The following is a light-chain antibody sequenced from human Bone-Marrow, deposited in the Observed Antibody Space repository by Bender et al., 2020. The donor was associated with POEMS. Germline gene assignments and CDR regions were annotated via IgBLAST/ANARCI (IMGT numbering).Light chain of an antibody. V-gene: IGLV2-14*01. Sequence: QSALTQPASVSGSPGQSITISCTGTSSDVGAYNYVSWHQQYPGKAPKVVIYEVSKRPSGISTRFSGSKSGHTASLTISGLQAEGEADYDYSSYTTNSRLFGGGTKLTDL. J-gene: IGLJ2*01. CDR1: SSDVGAYNY. CDR2: EVS. CDR3: SSYTTNSRL.